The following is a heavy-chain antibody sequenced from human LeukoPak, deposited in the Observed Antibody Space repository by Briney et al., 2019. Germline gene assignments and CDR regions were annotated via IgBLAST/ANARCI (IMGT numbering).Heavy chain of an antibody. CDR2: ISGSGGST. CDR3: AKDLDSSGYYSFDY. J-gene: IGHJ4*02. CDR1: GFTFSSHA. V-gene: IGHV3-23*01. Sequence: GGSLRLSCEASGFTFSSHAMSWVRQAPGKGLEWVSAISGSGGSTYYADSVKGRFTISRDNSKNTLYLQMNSLRAEDTAVYYCAKDLDSSGYYSFDYWGQGTPVTVSS. D-gene: IGHD3-22*01.